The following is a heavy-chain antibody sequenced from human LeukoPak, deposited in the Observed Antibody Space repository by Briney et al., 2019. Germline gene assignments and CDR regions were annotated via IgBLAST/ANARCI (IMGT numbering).Heavy chain of an antibody. V-gene: IGHV3-74*01. D-gene: IGHD1-26*01. J-gene: IGHJ4*02. CDR3: GRGAGGSYYLDY. CDR1: GFTFSSYW. CDR2: INFDGSTT. Sequence: PGGSLRLSCAASGFTFSSYWMHWVRQAPGKGLVWVSRINFDGSTTNYADSVKGRFTIFRDNAKNTLYLQMNGLRAEDTAVYYCGRGAGGSYYLDYWGQGALVTVSS.